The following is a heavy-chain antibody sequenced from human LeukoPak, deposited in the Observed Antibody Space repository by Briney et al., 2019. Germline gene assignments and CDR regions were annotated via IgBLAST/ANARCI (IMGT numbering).Heavy chain of an antibody. D-gene: IGHD3-10*01. CDR2: INPNSGGT. Sequence: ASAKVSCKASGYTFTGYYIHWVRQAPGQGLEWMGWINPNSGGTNYVQKFQGRVTMTRDTSISTAYMELSRLRSDDTAVYYCARDPLYGSGSYFFGFWGQGTLVTVSS. J-gene: IGHJ4*02. CDR1: GYTFTGYY. CDR3: ARDPLYGSGSYFFGF. V-gene: IGHV1-2*02.